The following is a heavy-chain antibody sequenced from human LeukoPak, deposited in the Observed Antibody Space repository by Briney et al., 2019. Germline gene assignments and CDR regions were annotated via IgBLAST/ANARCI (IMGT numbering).Heavy chain of an antibody. V-gene: IGHV3-33*01. D-gene: IGHD4-17*01. J-gene: IGHJ4*02. Sequence: PGGSLRLSCAASGFTFSSYGMHWVRQAPGKGLEWVAVIWYDGSNKYYADSVKGRFTISRDNSKNTLYLQMNSLRAEDTAVYYCASLARTVTTKYGYWGQGTLVTVSS. CDR2: IWYDGSNK. CDR1: GFTFSSYG. CDR3: ASLARTVTTKYGY.